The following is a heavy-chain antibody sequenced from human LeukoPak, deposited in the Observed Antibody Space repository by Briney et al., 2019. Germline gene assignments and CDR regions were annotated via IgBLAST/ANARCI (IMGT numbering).Heavy chain of an antibody. J-gene: IGHJ3*02. D-gene: IGHD3-3*01. CDR3: ARDKGDYDFWSGYHDAFDI. V-gene: IGHV1-46*01. Sequence: EASVKVSCKASGYTFTSYYMHWVRQAPGQGLEWMGIINPSGGSTNYAQKLQGRVTMTTDTSTSTAYMELRSLRSDDTAVYYCARDKGDYDFWSGYHDAFDIWGQGTMVTVSS. CDR2: INPSGGST. CDR1: GYTFTSYY.